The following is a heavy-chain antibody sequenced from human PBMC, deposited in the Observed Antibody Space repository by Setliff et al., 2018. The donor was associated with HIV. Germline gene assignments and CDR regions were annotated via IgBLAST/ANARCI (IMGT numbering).Heavy chain of an antibody. D-gene: IGHD6-13*01. CDR2: ISPYTGNT. Sequence: ASVKVSCKASGYSFINYGISWVRQAPGQGPEWMGWISPYTGNTDYAPRLLGRVTMTRDTSTSTVYMELSSLRSEDTAVYYCAKEYHTAATGTRVANYFDYWGQGTLVTVSS. CDR1: GYSFINYG. J-gene: IGHJ4*02. CDR3: AKEYHTAATGTRVANYFDY. V-gene: IGHV1-18*01.